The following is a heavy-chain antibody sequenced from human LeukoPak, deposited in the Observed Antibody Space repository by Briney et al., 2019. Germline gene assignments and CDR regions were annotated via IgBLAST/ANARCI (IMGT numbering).Heavy chain of an antibody. V-gene: IGHV1-2*02. CDR1: GYTFTGYY. CDR3: ASSNIVLMVYAIDY. CDR2: INPNSGGT. J-gene: IGHJ4*02. D-gene: IGHD2-8*01. Sequence: ASVKVSCKASGYTFTGYYMHWVRQAPGQGLEWMGWINPNSGGTNYAQKFQGRVTMTRDTSISTAYMELSRLRSDDTAVYYCASSNIVLMVYAIDYWGQGTLVTVSS.